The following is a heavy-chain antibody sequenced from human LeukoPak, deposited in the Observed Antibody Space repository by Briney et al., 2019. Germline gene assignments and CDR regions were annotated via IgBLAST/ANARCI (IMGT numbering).Heavy chain of an antibody. CDR1: GFTVSSNY. D-gene: IGHD5-24*01. Sequence: PGGSLRLFCAASGFTVSSNYMSWVRQAPGKGLEWVSVIYSGGSTYYADSVKGRFTISRDNSKNTLYLQMNSLRAEDTAVYYCASTGGYNYRELFDYWGQGTLVTVSS. J-gene: IGHJ4*02. CDR2: IYSGGST. CDR3: ASTGGYNYRELFDY. V-gene: IGHV3-66*02.